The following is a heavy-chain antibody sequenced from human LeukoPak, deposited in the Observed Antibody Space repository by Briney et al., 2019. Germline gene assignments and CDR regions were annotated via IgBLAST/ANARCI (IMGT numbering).Heavy chain of an antibody. J-gene: IGHJ4*02. CDR2: LIGSSGGT. Sequence: GGSLRLSCAASGFTSTNYAMNWVRQAPGKGLEWVSVLIGSSGGTDYADSVKGRFTISRDNSKNTAFLQMNSLRAEDTAIYYCAKGAYDYIEIGYFDSWGQGTLVTVSS. CDR3: AKGAYDYIEIGYFDS. D-gene: IGHD5-12*01. CDR1: GFTSTNYA. V-gene: IGHV3-23*01.